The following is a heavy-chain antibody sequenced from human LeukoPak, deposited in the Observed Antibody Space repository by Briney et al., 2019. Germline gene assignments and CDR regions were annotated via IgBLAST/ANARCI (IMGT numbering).Heavy chain of an antibody. CDR3: ARRLCRGTACYYFDY. CDR1: GFTFSSYD. D-gene: IGHD2-2*01. J-gene: IGHJ4*02. Sequence: GGSLRLSCAASGFTFSSYDMHWVRQATGKGLEWVSAIGTAGDTYYPGSVKGRFTISRDNSKNTLYLQTDTLRVEDTAVYYCARRLCRGTACYYFDYWGQGTLVTVSS. V-gene: IGHV3-13*01. CDR2: IGTAGDT.